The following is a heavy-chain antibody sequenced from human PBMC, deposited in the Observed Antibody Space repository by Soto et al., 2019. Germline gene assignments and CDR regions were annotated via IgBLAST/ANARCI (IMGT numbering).Heavy chain of an antibody. V-gene: IGHV1-18*01. CDR2: ISAYNGNT. Sequence: QVQLVQSGAEVKKPGASVKVSCKASGYTFSSYGISWVRQAPGLGLEWMGWISAYNGNTNYAQKLQGRVTMTTDTSTSTAYMELRSLRSDDTAVYYCARGPNYDILTGNYDGMDVWGQGTTVTVSS. D-gene: IGHD3-9*01. CDR3: ARGPNYDILTGNYDGMDV. CDR1: GYTFSSYG. J-gene: IGHJ6*02.